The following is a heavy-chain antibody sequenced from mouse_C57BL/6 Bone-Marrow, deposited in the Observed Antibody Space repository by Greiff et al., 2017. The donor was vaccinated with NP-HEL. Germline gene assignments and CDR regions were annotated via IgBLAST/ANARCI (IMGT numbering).Heavy chain of an antibody. CDR3: ARRELGRFAY. J-gene: IGHJ3*01. V-gene: IGHV5-6*02. CDR1: GFTFSSYG. Sequence: EVKLVESGGDLVKPGGSLKLSCAASGFTFSSYGMSWVRQTPDKRLEWVATISSCGSYTYYPDSVKGRFTISRDNAKNTLYLQMSSLKSEDTAMYYCARRELGRFAYWGQGTLVTVSA. D-gene: IGHD4-1*01. CDR2: ISSCGSYT.